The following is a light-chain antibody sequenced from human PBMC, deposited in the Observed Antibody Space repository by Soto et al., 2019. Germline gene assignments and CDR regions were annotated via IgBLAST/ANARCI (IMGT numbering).Light chain of an antibody. V-gene: IGLV2-14*01. Sequence: QSALTQPASVSGSPGQSISISCTGTSSDVGGYNYVSWYQQYPGKAPKLMIYEVSNRPSGVSNRFSGSKSGNTASLTISGLQAEDEADYYCSSYTSDSSYVFGSGTKVTVL. J-gene: IGLJ1*01. CDR3: SSYTSDSSYV. CDR1: SSDVGGYNY. CDR2: EVS.